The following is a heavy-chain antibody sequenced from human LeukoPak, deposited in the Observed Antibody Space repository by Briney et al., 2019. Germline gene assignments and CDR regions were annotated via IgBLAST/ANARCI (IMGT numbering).Heavy chain of an antibody. D-gene: IGHD1-14*01. CDR2: INWDSAST. CDR3: VKDRRNPYRPEGPFDP. J-gene: IGHJ5*02. V-gene: IGHV3-9*01. CDR1: GFTFEDYA. Sequence: GGSLRLSCAASGFTFEDYAMHWVRHAPGKGLEWVSGINWDSASTGYADSVKGRFTISRDNVMNSLYLQMYSLRPEDTALYYCVKDRRNPYRPEGPFDPWGQGTLVTVSS.